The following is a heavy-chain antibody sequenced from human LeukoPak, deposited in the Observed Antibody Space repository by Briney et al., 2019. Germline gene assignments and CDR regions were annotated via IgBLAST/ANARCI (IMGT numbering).Heavy chain of an antibody. V-gene: IGHV3-64D*06. D-gene: IGHD3-10*01. J-gene: IGHJ4*02. CDR2: ISSDGDST. CDR1: GFTFTSYA. CDR3: VKRTGSGTYYDY. Sequence: GRSLRLSCAASGFTFTSYAMHWVRQAPGKGLEYVSAISSDGDSTYYADSVKGRFTISRDNSKNTLYLQMSSLRAEDTAIYYCVKRTGSGTYYDYWGQGTLVTVSS.